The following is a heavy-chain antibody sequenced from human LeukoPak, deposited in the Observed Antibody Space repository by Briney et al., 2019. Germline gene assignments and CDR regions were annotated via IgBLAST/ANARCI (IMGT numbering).Heavy chain of an antibody. CDR3: ARDAGWGYYDL. CDR1: GFTFSTSW. D-gene: IGHD1-26*01. Sequence: GSLRLSCVASGFTFSTSWVTWVRQAPGKGLEWVANIDKHGSGKYYVDSVKGRFAISRDYASNSVFLRMDSLRAEDTSVYYCARDAGWGYYDLWGQGTPVTVSS. V-gene: IGHV3-7*01. CDR2: IDKHGSGK. J-gene: IGHJ4*02.